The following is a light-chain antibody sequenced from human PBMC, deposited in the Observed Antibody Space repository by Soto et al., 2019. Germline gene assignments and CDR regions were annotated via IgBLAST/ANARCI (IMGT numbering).Light chain of an antibody. CDR2: DVS. J-gene: IGLJ2*01. CDR1: SSDVGGYNY. V-gene: IGLV2-11*01. CDR3: CSYAGS. Sequence: QSALTQPRSVSGSPGQSVTISCTGTSSDVGGYNYVSWYQQHPGKAPKLMIYDVSKRPSGVPDRFSGSKSGNTASLTISGLQAEDEADYYGCSYAGSFGGGTKVTVL.